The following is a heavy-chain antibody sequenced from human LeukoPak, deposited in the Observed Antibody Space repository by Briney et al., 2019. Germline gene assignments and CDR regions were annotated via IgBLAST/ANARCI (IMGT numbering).Heavy chain of an antibody. V-gene: IGHV4-31*03. J-gene: IGHJ4*02. CDR2: IYYSGST. CDR1: GGSVSSGSYY. CDR3: ARAPYYDFWSGFDY. D-gene: IGHD3-3*01. Sequence: KPSETLSLTCTVSGGSVSSGSYYWSWIRQHPGKGLEWIGYIYYSGSTYYNPSLKSRVTISVDTSKNQFSLKLSSVTAADTAVYYCARAPYYDFWSGFDYWGQGTLVTVPS.